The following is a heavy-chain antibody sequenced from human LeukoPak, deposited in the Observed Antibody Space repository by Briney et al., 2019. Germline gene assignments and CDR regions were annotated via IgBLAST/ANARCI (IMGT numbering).Heavy chain of an antibody. V-gene: IGHV4-34*01. Sequence: SETLSLTCAVYGGSFSGYYWSWIRQPPGKGLEWIGEINHSGSTNYNPSLKSRVTISVDTSKNQFSLKLSSVTAADTAVYYCARGVIVVVVAATRYNWLDPWGQGTLVTVSS. J-gene: IGHJ5*02. CDR3: ARGVIVVVVAATRYNWLDP. D-gene: IGHD2-15*01. CDR2: INHSGST. CDR1: GGSFSGYY.